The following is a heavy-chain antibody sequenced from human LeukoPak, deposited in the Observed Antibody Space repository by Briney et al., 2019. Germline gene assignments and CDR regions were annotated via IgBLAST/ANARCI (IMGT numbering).Heavy chain of an antibody. CDR3: AREWFGELLA. CDR2: IYYSGST. Sequence: GSLRLSCAASGFTVSSNYMSWVRQPPGKGLEWIGYIYYSGSTNYNPSLKSRVTISVDTSKNQFSLKLSSVTAADTAVYYCAREWFGELLAWGQGTLVTVSS. V-gene: IGHV4-59*02. CDR1: GFTVSSNY. D-gene: IGHD3-10*01. J-gene: IGHJ5*02.